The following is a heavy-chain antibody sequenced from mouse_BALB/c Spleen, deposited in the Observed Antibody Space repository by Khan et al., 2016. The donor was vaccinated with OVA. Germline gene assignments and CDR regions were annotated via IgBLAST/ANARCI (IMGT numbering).Heavy chain of an antibody. Sequence: QMQLKQSGAELAKPGASVKMSCKASGYTFTSYWMHWVKQRPGQGLEWIGYINPSTDYTEYNEKFKDKATLTADKSSSTAYMQLSSLTSEDSAVYYCANHGSSSAWFTYWGQGTLVTVSA. CDR3: ANHGSSSAWFTY. CDR1: GYTFTSYW. D-gene: IGHD1-1*01. J-gene: IGHJ3*01. V-gene: IGHV1-7*01. CDR2: INPSTDYT.